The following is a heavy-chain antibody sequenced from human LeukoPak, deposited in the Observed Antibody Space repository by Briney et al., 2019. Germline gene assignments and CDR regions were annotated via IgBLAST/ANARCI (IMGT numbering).Heavy chain of an antibody. CDR2: ISSSSSYI. CDR1: GFTFSTYS. D-gene: IGHD6-19*01. CDR3: ARDGRGAVAGFDY. Sequence: PGGSLRPSCAASGFTFSTYSMNWVRQAPGKGLEWVSSISSSSSYIYYADSVKGRFTISRDNAKNSLFLQMNSLRADDMAVYYCARDGRGAVAGFDYWGQGTLVTVSS. V-gene: IGHV3-21*01. J-gene: IGHJ4*02.